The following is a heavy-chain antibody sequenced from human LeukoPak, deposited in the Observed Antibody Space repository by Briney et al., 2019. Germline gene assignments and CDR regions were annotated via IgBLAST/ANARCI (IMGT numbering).Heavy chain of an antibody. CDR1: GFTFTTYA. J-gene: IGHJ4*02. Sequence: GGSLRLSCGASGFTFTTYAMTWVRHAPGKGLVWVSRINSDGSSTSYADSVKGRFTISRDNAKNTLYLQMNSLRAEDTAVYYCARDDGPWNFDYWGQGTLVTVSS. CDR2: INSDGSST. V-gene: IGHV3-74*01. D-gene: IGHD1-1*01. CDR3: ARDDGPWNFDY.